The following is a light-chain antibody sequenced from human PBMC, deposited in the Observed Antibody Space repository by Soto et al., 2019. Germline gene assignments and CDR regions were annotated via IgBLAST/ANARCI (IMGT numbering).Light chain of an antibody. J-gene: IGKJ4*01. V-gene: IGKV2-28*01. CDR3: MQALQSPVT. CDR1: QSLLHSNGYNC. Sequence: DIVMTQSPLSLPVTPGEPASISCRSSQSLLHSNGYNCWDWYRQKPGQSPQLLIHLGSSRASGVPDRFSGSGSGTDFTLEISRVEAEDVGVYYCMQALQSPVTFGGGTKVDIK. CDR2: LGS.